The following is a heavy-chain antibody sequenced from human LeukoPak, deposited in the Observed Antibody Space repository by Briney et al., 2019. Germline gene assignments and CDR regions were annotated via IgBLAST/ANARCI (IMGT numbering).Heavy chain of an antibody. CDR3: ANRGGY. J-gene: IGHJ4*02. D-gene: IGHD3-3*01. V-gene: IGHV3-30*18. CDR2: ISYDGSNK. CDR1: GFIFSSYG. Sequence: GGSLRLSCAASGFIFSSYGMHWVRQAPGKGLEWVAVISYDGSNKYYADSVKGRFTISRDNSKNTLYLQMDSLRAEDTAVYYCANRGGYWGQGTLVTVSS.